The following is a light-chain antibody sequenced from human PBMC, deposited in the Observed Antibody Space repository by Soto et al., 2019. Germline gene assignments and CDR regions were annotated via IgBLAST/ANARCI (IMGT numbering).Light chain of an antibody. CDR1: QGIRNF. J-gene: IGKJ3*01. V-gene: IGKV1-27*01. CDR2: AAS. CDR3: QKYSSVPV. Sequence: DIQMTQSPTSLSASVGDRVTITCRASQGIRNFVAWYQQKPGKAPKLLIYAASTLKSGAPSRFSGSGSGTDFTLTINSLQPEDVATYSCQKYSSVPVFGPGTKVEIK.